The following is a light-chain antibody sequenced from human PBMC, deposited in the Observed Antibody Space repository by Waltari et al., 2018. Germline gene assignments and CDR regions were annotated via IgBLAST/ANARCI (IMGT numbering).Light chain of an antibody. V-gene: IGKV3-11*01. J-gene: IGKJ2*01. CDR1: QSVSSY. Sequence: EVVLTQSPATLSLSPGERATLSCRASQSVSSYLAWYQQKPGQTPRLLIYDASNRATGIPARFSGSGSGTDFTLTISSLEPEYFAVYYCQQRGNWPNTFGQGTKVEIK. CDR2: DAS. CDR3: QQRGNWPNT.